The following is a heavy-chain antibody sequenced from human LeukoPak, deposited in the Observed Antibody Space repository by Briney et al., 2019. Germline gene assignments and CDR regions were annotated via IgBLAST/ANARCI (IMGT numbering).Heavy chain of an antibody. V-gene: IGHV1-69*13. CDR2: IIPIFGTA. CDR3: ARCPQYCSSTSCYTENWFDP. Sequence: SVKVSCKASGGTFSSYAISWVRQAPGQGLEWMGGIIPIFGTANHAQKFQGRVTITADESTSTAYMELSSLRSEDTAVYYCARCPQYCSSTSCYTENWFDPWGQGTLVTVSS. D-gene: IGHD2-2*02. CDR1: GGTFSSYA. J-gene: IGHJ5*02.